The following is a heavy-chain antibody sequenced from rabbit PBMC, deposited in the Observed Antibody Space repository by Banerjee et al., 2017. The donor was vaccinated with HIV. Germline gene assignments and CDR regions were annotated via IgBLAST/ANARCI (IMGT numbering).Heavy chain of an antibody. D-gene: IGHD2-1*01. CDR1: GFDFSSYYM. Sequence: QEQLKETGGGLVQPGGSLTLSCKASGFDFSSYYMSWVRQAPGKGLEWIGEIYTGSSGSAYYASWAKGRFTISKTSSTTVTLQMASLTAADTATYFCARKGYRYDDYGDYVPFNLWGPGTLVTVS. V-gene: IGHV1S45*01. CDR3: ARKGYRYDDYGDYVPFNL. CDR2: IYTGSSGSA. J-gene: IGHJ4*01.